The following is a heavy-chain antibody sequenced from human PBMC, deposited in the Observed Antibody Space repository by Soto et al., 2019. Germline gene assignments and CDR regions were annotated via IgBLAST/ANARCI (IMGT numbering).Heavy chain of an antibody. D-gene: IGHD2-2*02. J-gene: IGHJ4*02. CDR2: IYPADSDT. CDR3: ARQEYTMGFDS. V-gene: IGHV5-51*01. Sequence: GESLKISCKGSGYSFTSYWIAWVRQMPGKGLGWMGIIYPADSDTRYSPSFQGQVTISADKSISTAYLQWSSLKASDTAMYYCARQEYTMGFDSWGQGTLVTVSS. CDR1: GYSFTSYW.